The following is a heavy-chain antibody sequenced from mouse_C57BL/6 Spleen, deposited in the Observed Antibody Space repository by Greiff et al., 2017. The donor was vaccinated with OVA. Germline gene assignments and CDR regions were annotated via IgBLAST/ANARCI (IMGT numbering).Heavy chain of an antibody. D-gene: IGHD2-5*01. CDR3: ARRYSNYVAMDY. CDR1: GYTFTSYW. J-gene: IGHJ4*01. V-gene: IGHV1-50*01. Sequence: QVHVKQPGAELVKPGASVKLSCKASGYTFTSYWMQWVKQRPGQGLEWIGEIDPSDSYTNYNQKFKGKATLTVDTSSSTAYMQLSSLTSEDSAVYYCARRYSNYVAMDYWGQGTSVTVSS. CDR2: IDPSDSYT.